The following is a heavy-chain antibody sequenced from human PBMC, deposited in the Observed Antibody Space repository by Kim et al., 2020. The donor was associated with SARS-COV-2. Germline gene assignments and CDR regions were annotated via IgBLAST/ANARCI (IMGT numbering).Heavy chain of an antibody. V-gene: IGHV4-61*01. CDR2: LYYSGTT. Sequence: SETLSLTCTVSGGSVSSGSYYWSWIRQPPGQGLEWLGYLYYSGTTNYNSSLKSPVTISVDTSKNQFSLNLRTVTAADTAVYSCASDLGAAVGNGENSFDIWGQGTLVTVSS. CDR1: GGSVSSGSYY. J-gene: IGHJ3*02. D-gene: IGHD6-13*01. CDR3: ASDLGAAVGNGENSFDI.